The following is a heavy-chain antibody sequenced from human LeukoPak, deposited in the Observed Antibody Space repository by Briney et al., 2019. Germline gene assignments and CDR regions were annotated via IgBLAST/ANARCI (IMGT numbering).Heavy chain of an antibody. J-gene: IGHJ6*04. CDR3: ARDLGGYCSSTSCYGPGDMDV. Sequence: PGGSLRLSCAASGFTVSSNYMSWVRQAPGKGLEWVSVIYSGGSTYYADSVKGRFTISRDNSKNTLYLQMNSLRAEDTAVYYCARDLGGYCSSTSCYGPGDMDVWAKGPRSPSPQ. D-gene: IGHD2-2*01. CDR1: GFTVSSNY. V-gene: IGHV3-53*01. CDR2: IYSGGST.